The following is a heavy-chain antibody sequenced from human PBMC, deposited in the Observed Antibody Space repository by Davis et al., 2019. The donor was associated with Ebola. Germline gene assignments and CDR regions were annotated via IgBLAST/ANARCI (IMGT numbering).Heavy chain of an antibody. J-gene: IGHJ6*02. CDR2: INWNGGST. V-gene: IGHV3-20*04. Sequence: PGGSLRLSCAASGFTFSSYAMSWVRQAPGKGLEWVSGINWNGGSTGYADSVKGRFTISRDNAKNTVYLQMDSLSAGDTAVYYCARGTVVVVAAGYGLDVWGQGTTVTVSS. CDR3: ARGTVVVVAAGYGLDV. D-gene: IGHD2-15*01. CDR1: GFTFSSYA.